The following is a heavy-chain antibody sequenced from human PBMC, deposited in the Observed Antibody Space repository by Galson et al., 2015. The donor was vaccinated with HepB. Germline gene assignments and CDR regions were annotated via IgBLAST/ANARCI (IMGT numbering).Heavy chain of an antibody. V-gene: IGHV3-48*01. CDR1: GFTFSSYS. D-gene: IGHD3-3*01. Sequence: SLRLSCAASGFTFSSYSMNWVRQAPGKGLEWVSYISSSSSTIYYADSVKGRFTISRDNAKNSLYLQMNSLRAEDTAVYYCAREGFLGAFDIWGQGTMVTVSS. CDR3: AREGFLGAFDI. J-gene: IGHJ3*02. CDR2: ISSSSSTI.